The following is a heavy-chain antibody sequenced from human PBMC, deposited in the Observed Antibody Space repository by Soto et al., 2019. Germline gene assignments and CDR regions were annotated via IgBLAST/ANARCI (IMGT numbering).Heavy chain of an antibody. D-gene: IGHD5-12*01. Sequence: GGSLRLSCAASGFTFSSYAMTWVRQAPGKGLEWVSGISGSGGGTYNADSVKGRFTISRDNSKNTLYLQMNSLKAEDTAVYYCAKASSYSGSGPYYYYYYMDVWGKGTTVTVSS. CDR3: AKASSYSGSGPYYYYYYMDV. V-gene: IGHV3-23*01. CDR2: ISGSGGGT. J-gene: IGHJ6*03. CDR1: GFTFSSYA.